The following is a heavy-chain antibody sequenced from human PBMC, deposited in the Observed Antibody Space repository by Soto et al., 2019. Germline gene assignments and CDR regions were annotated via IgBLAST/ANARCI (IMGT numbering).Heavy chain of an antibody. Sequence: ASVKVSCKASGYTFTSYGIHWVRQAPGQRLEWMGWINAANGDTKYSPKFQGRVTITRDTSASTAYMELSSLRSEDTAVYYCVRRHVSATGIDWSDPWGQGTLVTVSS. J-gene: IGHJ5*02. CDR1: GYTFTSYG. D-gene: IGHD6-13*01. CDR2: INAANGDT. CDR3: VRRHVSATGIDWSDP. V-gene: IGHV1-3*01.